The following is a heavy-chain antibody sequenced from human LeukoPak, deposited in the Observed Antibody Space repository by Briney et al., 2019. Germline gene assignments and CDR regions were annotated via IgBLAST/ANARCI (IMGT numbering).Heavy chain of an antibody. J-gene: IGHJ4*02. CDR2: ISYSGST. V-gene: IGHV4-59*08. CDR3: ARRSDSGWFFDF. D-gene: IGHD6-19*01. Sequence: SETLSLTCTVSGVSISSYYWSWIRQPPGKGLEWIGYISYSGSTNYNPSLKSRVTISVDTSKNQFSLKLSSVTAADTADYYCARRSDSGWFFDFWGQGTLVTVSS. CDR1: GVSISSYY.